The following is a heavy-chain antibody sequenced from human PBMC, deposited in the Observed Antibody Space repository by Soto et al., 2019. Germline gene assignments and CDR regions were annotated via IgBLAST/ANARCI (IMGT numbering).Heavy chain of an antibody. Sequence: SVKVSCKASGGTFSSYAISWVRQAPGQGLEWMGGIIPIFGTANYAQKFQGRATITADESTSTAYMELSSLRSEDTAVYYCARGPNIVVVPAARYYFDYWGQGTLVTVSS. CDR3: ARGPNIVVVPAARYYFDY. D-gene: IGHD2-2*01. CDR1: GGTFSSYA. V-gene: IGHV1-69*13. J-gene: IGHJ4*02. CDR2: IIPIFGTA.